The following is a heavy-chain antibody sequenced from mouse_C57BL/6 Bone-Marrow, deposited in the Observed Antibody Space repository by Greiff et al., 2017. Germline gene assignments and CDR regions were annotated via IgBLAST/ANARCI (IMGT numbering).Heavy chain of an antibody. CDR1: GFTFSSYA. V-gene: IGHV5-4*01. CDR3: ARDRGNYYGSSYYFDY. D-gene: IGHD1-1*01. CDR2: ISDGGSYT. Sequence: EVKLMESGGGLVKPGGSLKLSCAASGFTFSSYAMSWVRQTPEKRLEWVATISDGGSYTYYPDNVKGRLTISRDNAKNNLYLQMSHLKSEDTAMYYCARDRGNYYGSSYYFDYWGQGTTLTVSS. J-gene: IGHJ2*01.